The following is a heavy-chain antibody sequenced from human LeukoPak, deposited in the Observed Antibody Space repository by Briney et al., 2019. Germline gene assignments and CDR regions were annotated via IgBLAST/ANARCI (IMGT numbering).Heavy chain of an antibody. CDR3: AKAKGYYDSSGFDY. CDR2: ISGSGGST. D-gene: IGHD3-22*01. Sequence: GGSLRLSCAASGFTFSSYAMSWVRQAPGKGLEWVSAISGSGGSTYYEDSVKGRFTISRDNSKNTLYLQMNSLRAEDTAVYYCAKAKGYYDSSGFDYWGQGTLVTVSS. V-gene: IGHV3-23*01. J-gene: IGHJ4*02. CDR1: GFTFSSYA.